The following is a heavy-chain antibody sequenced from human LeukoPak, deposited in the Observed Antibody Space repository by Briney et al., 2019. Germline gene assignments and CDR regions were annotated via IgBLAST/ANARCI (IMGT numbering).Heavy chain of an antibody. Sequence: PGGSLRLSCTGSGFPFNMFAMNWVRQAPGQGLDGVSGLSRGGETRKYADSVKGRFTVSRDASKNMVFLQMNDLRPEDTAVYYCAKEQRIRHCSEGVCMEGYYFDYWGQGSLVTVSS. CDR3: AKEQRIRHCSEGVCMEGYYFDY. V-gene: IGHV3-23*01. CDR1: GFPFNMFA. D-gene: IGHD2-8*01. J-gene: IGHJ4*02. CDR2: LSRGGETR.